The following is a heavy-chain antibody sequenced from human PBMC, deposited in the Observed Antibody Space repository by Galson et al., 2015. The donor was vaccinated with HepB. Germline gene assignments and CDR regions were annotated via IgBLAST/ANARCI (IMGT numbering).Heavy chain of an antibody. CDR1: GFSIRSHY. V-gene: IGHV3-53*01. J-gene: IGHJ4*02. CDR2: IHGGNNR. D-gene: IGHD6-13*01. Sequence: PRLSCAASGFSIRSHYMNWVRQAPGKGLEWVSLIHGGNNRYYADSVEGRFTMSRGDSINTLYLQMNSLRVEDTAVYYCAQLGTGYWGQGTPVTVSS. CDR3: AQLGTGY.